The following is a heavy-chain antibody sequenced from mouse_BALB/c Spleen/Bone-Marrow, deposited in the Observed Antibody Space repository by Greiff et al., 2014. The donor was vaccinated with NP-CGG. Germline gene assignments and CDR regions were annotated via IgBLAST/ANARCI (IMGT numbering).Heavy chain of an antibody. V-gene: IGHV5-6-3*01. CDR2: MNTNGGTT. J-gene: IGHJ3*01. CDR3: ARNRYDWFAY. D-gene: IGHD2-14*01. Sequence: EVKLEESGGVLVQPGGSLKLSCAASGFTFSSYDMSWVRQTPDKRLELVATMNTNGGTTYYPDSVKGRFTISRDNAKSTLYLQMSSLKSADTAIYYCARNRYDWFAYWGQGTLVTVSA. CDR1: GFTFSSYD.